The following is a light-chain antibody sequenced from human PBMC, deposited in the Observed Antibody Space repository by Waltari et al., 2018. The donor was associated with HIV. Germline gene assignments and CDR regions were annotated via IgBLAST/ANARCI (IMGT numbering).Light chain of an antibody. CDR2: KDT. J-gene: IGLJ2*01. CDR3: HSADTTVL. CDR1: ALTKQY. V-gene: IGLV3-25*03. Sequence: HELTQPPSVAVSPGQTARITCSGDALTKQYTHWYQQKPGQAPVMVMYKDTERPSGIPERFSGSSSGTTVTLTISGVQAEDEADYYCHSADTTVLFGGGTKLTVL.